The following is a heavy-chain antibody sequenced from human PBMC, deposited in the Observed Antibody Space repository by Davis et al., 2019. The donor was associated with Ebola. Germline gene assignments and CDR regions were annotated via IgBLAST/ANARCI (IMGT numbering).Heavy chain of an antibody. CDR3: ARTYYDYIWGSTPLYYFDY. CDR1: GYTFTGYY. J-gene: IGHJ4*02. D-gene: IGHD3-16*01. V-gene: IGHV1-2*02. Sequence: ASVKVSCKASGYTFTGYYMHWVRQAPGQGLEWMGWINPNSGGTNYAQKFQGRVTMTRDTSISTAYMELSRLRSDDTAVYYCARTYYDYIWGSTPLYYFDYWGQGTLVTVSS. CDR2: INPNSGGT.